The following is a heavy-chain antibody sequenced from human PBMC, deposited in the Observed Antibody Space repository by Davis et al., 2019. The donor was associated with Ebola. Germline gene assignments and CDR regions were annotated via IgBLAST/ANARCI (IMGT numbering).Heavy chain of an antibody. CDR3: ARHVVGRVAGGTIDH. Sequence: WVRQAPGKGLEWVGSVGTIFYSGYSHYNPSLNSRVSISLDTSKNHFTLRLGSVTAADTAVYYCARHVVGRVAGGTIDHWGQGTLVTVSS. J-gene: IGHJ4*02. CDR2: VGTIFYSGYS. V-gene: IGHV4-39*01. D-gene: IGHD5-24*01.